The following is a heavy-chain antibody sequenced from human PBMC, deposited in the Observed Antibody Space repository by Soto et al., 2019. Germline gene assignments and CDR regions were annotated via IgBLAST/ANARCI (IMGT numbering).Heavy chain of an antibody. CDR3: AREIVTAGGNNYFDP. V-gene: IGHV4-4*02. CDR2: VYHTGDT. D-gene: IGHD2-21*02. J-gene: IGHJ5*02. CDR1: GGTVASSHW. Sequence: QVQLQESGPRLAKPSGSLSLTCGVSGGTVASSHWWSWVRQSPSRGLEWIGNVYHTGDTNFNPSLQSRVTFSVDKSNNQFSLRLASLTAADTAVYFCAREIVTAGGNNYFDPWGPGTLVTVSS.